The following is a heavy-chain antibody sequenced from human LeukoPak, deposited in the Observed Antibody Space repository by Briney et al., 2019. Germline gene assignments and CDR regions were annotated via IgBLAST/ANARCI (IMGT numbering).Heavy chain of an antibody. J-gene: IGHJ4*02. V-gene: IGHV4-39*01. CDR1: GGSISSSSYY. Sequence: SETLSLTCTVSGGSISSSSYYWGWIRQPPGKGLEWIGSIYYSGSTYYNPSLKSRVTISVDTSKNQFSLKLSSVTAADTAVYYCARGVFRVITFGGVIVENQYYFDYWGQGTLVTVSS. CDR3: ARGVFRVITFGGVIVENQYYFDY. D-gene: IGHD3-16*02. CDR2: IYYSGST.